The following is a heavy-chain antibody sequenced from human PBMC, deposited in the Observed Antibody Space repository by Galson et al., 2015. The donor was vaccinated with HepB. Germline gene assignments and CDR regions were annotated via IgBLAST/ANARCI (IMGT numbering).Heavy chain of an antibody. D-gene: IGHD6-13*01. CDR1: GDSASSNSAA. V-gene: IGHV6-1*01. Sequence: CAISGDSASSNSAAWNWIRQSPSRGLEWLGRTYYRSKWYNDYAVSVKSRITINPDTSKNQFSLQLNSVTPEDTAVYYCARRGIAAAATQFDYWGQGTLVTVSS. CDR2: TYYRSKWYN. CDR3: ARRGIAAAATQFDY. J-gene: IGHJ4*02.